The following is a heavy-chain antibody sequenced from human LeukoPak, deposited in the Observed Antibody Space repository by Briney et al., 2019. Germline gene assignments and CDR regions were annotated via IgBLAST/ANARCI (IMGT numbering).Heavy chain of an antibody. V-gene: IGHV4-61*02. Sequence: PSETLSLTCTVPGGSINSGGYYWTWIRQPAGKGLEWIGRIYTSGTTNYNPSLKSRVTMSVDTSKNQFSLKLSSVTAADTAVYYCAREYFGLAYNFDYWGQGTLVTVSS. CDR2: IYTSGTT. CDR3: AREYFGLAYNFDY. CDR1: GGSINSGGYY. D-gene: IGHD3-10*01. J-gene: IGHJ4*02.